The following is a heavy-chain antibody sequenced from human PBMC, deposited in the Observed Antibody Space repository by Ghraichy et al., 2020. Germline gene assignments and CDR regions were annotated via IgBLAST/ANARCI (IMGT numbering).Heavy chain of an antibody. CDR1: GFRLSNYG. CDR2: ISGSGGTT. Sequence: GGSLRLSCAVSGFRLSNYGMSWVRQAPGKGLEWVSSISGSGGTTYYADSVKGRFTISRDNSQNTVHLQMNSLRGEDTAVYYCAYPVTGYWGQGTLVTVSS. CDR3: AYPVTGY. V-gene: IGHV3-23*01. D-gene: IGHD3-10*01. J-gene: IGHJ4*02.